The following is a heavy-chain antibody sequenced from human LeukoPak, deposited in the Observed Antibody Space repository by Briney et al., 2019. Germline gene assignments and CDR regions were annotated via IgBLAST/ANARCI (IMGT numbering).Heavy chain of an antibody. Sequence: PSETLSLTCTVSGGSFSSFYWSWIRQPAGKGLEWIGRVYTSGSTNYNPSLKSRVTMSLDTSKNQFSLKLSSVTAADTAVYYCARQSSQVGARYYFDYWGQGTLVTVSS. D-gene: IGHD1-26*01. CDR3: ARQSSQVGARYYFDY. V-gene: IGHV4-4*07. CDR2: VYTSGST. CDR1: GGSFSSFY. J-gene: IGHJ4*02.